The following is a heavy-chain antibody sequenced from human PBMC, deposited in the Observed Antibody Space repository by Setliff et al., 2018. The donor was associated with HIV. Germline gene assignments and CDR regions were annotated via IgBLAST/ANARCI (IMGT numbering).Heavy chain of an antibody. CDR1: GFNFSIYS. J-gene: IGHJ6*03. CDR3: ARTPIAAAANYYYYYMDV. Sequence: GGSLRLSCAASGFNFSIYSTNWVRQAPGKGLEWVSSITVGRATYTYYAESMKGRFTISRDNAKNSLYLQMDSLRAEDTAVYYCARTPIAAAANYYYYYMDVRGKGTTVTVSS. V-gene: IGHV3-21*06. D-gene: IGHD6-13*01. CDR2: ITVGRATYT.